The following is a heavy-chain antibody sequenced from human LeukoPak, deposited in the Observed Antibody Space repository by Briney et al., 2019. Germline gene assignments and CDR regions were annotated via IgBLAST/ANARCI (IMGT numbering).Heavy chain of an antibody. D-gene: IGHD3-22*01. J-gene: IGHJ6*02. CDR2: ISAYNGNT. CDR3: ATCYYDSSGRWGYGMDV. Sequence: ASVKVSCKASGYTFTSYGISWVRQAPGQGLEWMGWISAYNGNTNYAQKLQGRVTMTTDTSTSTAYMELRSLRSDDTAVYYCATCYYDSSGRWGYGMDVWGQGTTVTVSS. CDR1: GYTFTSYG. V-gene: IGHV1-18*01.